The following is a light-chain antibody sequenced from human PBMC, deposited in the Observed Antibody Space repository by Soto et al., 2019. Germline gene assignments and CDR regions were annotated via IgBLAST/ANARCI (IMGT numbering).Light chain of an antibody. Sequence: IQLTQSPSSLSASVGDRVTITCRASQDIGTYLAWYQQKAGKAPKLLMYVASTLQSGVPSRVGVSGSGTDFTLTISSLQPEDFATYYCQQLNSHPYTFGQGTKLEI. CDR1: QDIGTY. CDR3: QQLNSHPYT. CDR2: VAS. J-gene: IGKJ2*01. V-gene: IGKV1-9*01.